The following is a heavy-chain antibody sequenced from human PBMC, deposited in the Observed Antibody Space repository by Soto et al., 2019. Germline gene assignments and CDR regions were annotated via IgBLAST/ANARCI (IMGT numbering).Heavy chain of an antibody. CDR2: IIPIFGTA. CDR3: ARDRGDIVVVPAALVTGMDV. D-gene: IGHD2-2*01. CDR1: GGTFSSYA. V-gene: IGHV1-69*06. J-gene: IGHJ6*02. Sequence: SVKVSCKASGGTFSSYAISWVRQAPGQGLEWMGGIIPIFGTANYAQKFQGRVTITAAKSTSTAYMELSSLRSEDTAVYYCARDRGDIVVVPAALVTGMDVWGQGTTVTVSS.